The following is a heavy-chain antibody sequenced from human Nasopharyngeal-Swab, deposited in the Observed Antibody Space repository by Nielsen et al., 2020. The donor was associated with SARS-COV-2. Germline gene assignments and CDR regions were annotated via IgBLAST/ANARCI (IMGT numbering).Heavy chain of an antibody. CDR3: ARAKLRVYDILSIYPVGDAFDI. V-gene: IGHV1-69*13. J-gene: IGHJ3*02. Sequence: AVKVSCKASGGTFSSYAISWVRQAPGQGLEGMGGIIPIFGTANYAQKFQGRVTITADESTSTAYMELSSLRSEDTAVYYCARAKLRVYDILSIYPVGDAFDIWGQGTMVTVSS. D-gene: IGHD3-9*01. CDR2: IIPIFGTA. CDR1: GGTFSSYA.